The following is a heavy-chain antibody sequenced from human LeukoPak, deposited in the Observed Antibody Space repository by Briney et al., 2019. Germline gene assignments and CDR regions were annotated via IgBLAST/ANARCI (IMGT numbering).Heavy chain of an antibody. Sequence: ASVKVSCKASGYTLTNYGLTWVRQAPGQGPEWMGWISGGSGNTDYVQKFQGRITMTRDTSTNTVYMELRSLRSDDSAVYFCARDRTEVAGPEGYWGQGTLVTVSS. D-gene: IGHD1-14*01. CDR2: ISGGSGNT. CDR1: GYTLTNYG. V-gene: IGHV1-18*01. CDR3: ARDRTEVAGPEGY. J-gene: IGHJ4*02.